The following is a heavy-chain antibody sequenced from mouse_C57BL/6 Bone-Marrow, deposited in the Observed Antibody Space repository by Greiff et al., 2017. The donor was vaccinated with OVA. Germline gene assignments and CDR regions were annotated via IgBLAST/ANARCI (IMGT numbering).Heavy chain of an antibody. Sequence: EVKVVESGGGLVKPGGSLKLSCAASGFTFSSYTMSWVRQTPEKRLEWVATISGGGGNTYYPDSVKGRFTISRDNAKNTLYLQMSSLRSEDTALYYCARHGWLLRGFAYWGQGTLVTVSA. CDR1: GFTFSSYT. J-gene: IGHJ3*01. CDR2: ISGGGGNT. D-gene: IGHD2-3*01. CDR3: ARHGWLLRGFAY. V-gene: IGHV5-9*01.